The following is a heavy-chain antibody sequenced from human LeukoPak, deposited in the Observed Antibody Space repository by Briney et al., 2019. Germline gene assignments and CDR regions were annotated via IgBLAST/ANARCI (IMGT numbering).Heavy chain of an antibody. D-gene: IGHD4-17*01. Sequence: ASVKVSCKASGYTFTGYYMHWVRQAPGQGLEWMGWINPNSGGTNYAQKFQGRVTMTRDTSIGTAYVELSRLRSDDTAVYYCARADDYGDYGWFDPWGQGTLVTVSS. CDR3: ARADDYGDYGWFDP. CDR1: GYTFTGYY. V-gene: IGHV1-2*02. J-gene: IGHJ5*02. CDR2: INPNSGGT.